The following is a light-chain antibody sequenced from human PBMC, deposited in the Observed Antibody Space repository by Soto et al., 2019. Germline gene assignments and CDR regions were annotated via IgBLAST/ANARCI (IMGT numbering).Light chain of an antibody. J-gene: IGKJ1*01. CDR1: QGIRND. CDR2: AAS. CDR3: QQSYSTLRT. Sequence: DIQMTQSPSSVSSSVGDRVTITCRASQGIRNDLGWYQQKPGKAPKLLIYAASNLQSGVPSRFSGSGSGTDFALTISSLQPEDFATYYCQQSYSTLRTFGQGTKVDIK. V-gene: IGKV1-39*01.